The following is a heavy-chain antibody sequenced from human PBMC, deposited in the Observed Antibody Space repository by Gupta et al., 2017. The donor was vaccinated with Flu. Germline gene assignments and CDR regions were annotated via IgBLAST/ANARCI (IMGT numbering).Heavy chain of an antibody. J-gene: IGHJ2*01. V-gene: IGHV3-33*01. D-gene: IGHD4-17*01. CDR1: GFTFSSYG. CDR3: ARDGRDYGDYVLYWYFDL. CDR2: IWYDGSNK. Sequence: QVQLVESGGGVVQPGRSLRLSCAASGFTFSSYGMHWVRQAPGKGLEWVAVIWYDGSNKYYADSVKGRFTISRDNSKNTLYLQMNSLRAEDTAVYYCARDGRDYGDYVLYWYFDLWGRGTLVTVSS.